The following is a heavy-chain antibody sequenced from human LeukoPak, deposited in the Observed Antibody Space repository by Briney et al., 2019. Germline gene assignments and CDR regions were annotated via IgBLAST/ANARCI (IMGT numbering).Heavy chain of an antibody. CDR2: ISAYNGNT. J-gene: IGHJ6*03. CDR3: ARDHIVLMVYAIRDYYYMDV. D-gene: IGHD2-8*01. Sequence: ASVKVSCKASGYTFTSYGISWVRQAPGQGLEWMGWISAYNGNTNYAQKLQGRVTMTTDTSTSTAYMELRSLRSDDTAVYYCARDHIVLMVYAIRDYYYMDVWGKGTTVTVSS. V-gene: IGHV1-18*01. CDR1: GYTFTSYG.